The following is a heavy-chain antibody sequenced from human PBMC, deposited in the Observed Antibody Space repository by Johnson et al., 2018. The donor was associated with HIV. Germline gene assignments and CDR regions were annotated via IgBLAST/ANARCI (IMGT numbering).Heavy chain of an antibody. J-gene: IGHJ3*02. D-gene: IGHD6-13*01. V-gene: IGHV3-9*01. CDR1: GFTFDDYA. CDR3: AKHRGSSPWDAFDI. Sequence: VQLVESGGGLVQPGRSLRLSCAASGFTFDDYAMHWVRQVPGKGLEWVSGISWNSGSIGYADSVKGRFTISRDNAKNSLYLQMNSLRTEDTALYYCAKHRGSSPWDAFDIWGQGTMVTVSS. CDR2: ISWNSGSI.